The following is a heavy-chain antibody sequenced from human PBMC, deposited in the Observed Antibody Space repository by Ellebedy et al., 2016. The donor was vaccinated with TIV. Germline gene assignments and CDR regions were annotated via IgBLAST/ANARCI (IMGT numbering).Heavy chain of an antibody. D-gene: IGHD3-22*01. CDR2: VYPGDSDT. J-gene: IGHJ4*02. CDR1: GYSFTNYW. Sequence: GESLKISCEGSGYSFTNYWIGWVRQRPGKGLEWMGTVYPGDSDTIYIPSFQGHVTISADKSITTAYLQWSNLTASDTAIYFCARRPNYYDRDGILRARNYFDYWGQGTLVTVSA. CDR3: ARRPNYYDRDGILRARNYFDY. V-gene: IGHV5-51*01.